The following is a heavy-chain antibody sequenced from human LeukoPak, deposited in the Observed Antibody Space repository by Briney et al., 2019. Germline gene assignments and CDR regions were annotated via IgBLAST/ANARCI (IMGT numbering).Heavy chain of an antibody. Sequence: GGSLRLSCAASGFTFSSYAVSWVRQAPGKGRQWVSGISGSGGSTYYADSVKGRFTISRDNAKNSLYLQMNSLRAEDTAVYYCARDQYYDSSGYYGYWGQGTLVTVSS. CDR3: ARDQYYDSSGYYGY. J-gene: IGHJ4*02. D-gene: IGHD3-22*01. CDR1: GFTFSSYA. CDR2: ISGSGGST. V-gene: IGHV3-23*01.